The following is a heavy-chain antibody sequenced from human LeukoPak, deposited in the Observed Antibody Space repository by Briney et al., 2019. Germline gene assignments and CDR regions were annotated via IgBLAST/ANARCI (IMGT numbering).Heavy chain of an antibody. Sequence: SVKVSCKASGGTFSSYAISWGRQAPGQGLEWMGGIIPIFGTANYAQKFQGRVTITADKSPSTAYMELRSLRPEDTAVYYCARGLGDYGVLGALDIWGQGTMVTVSS. CDR3: ARGLGDYGVLGALDI. V-gene: IGHV1-69*06. CDR2: IIPIFGTA. D-gene: IGHD4-17*01. CDR1: GGTFSSYA. J-gene: IGHJ3*02.